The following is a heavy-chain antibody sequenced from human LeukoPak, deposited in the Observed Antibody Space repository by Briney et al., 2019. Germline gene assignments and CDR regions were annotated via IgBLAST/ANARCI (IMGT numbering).Heavy chain of an antibody. CDR2: IYHSGST. D-gene: IGHD1-1*01. J-gene: IGHJ4*02. V-gene: IGHV4-38-2*02. CDR1: GYSISSGCY. CDR3: AREWNGNYFDY. Sequence: SETLSLTCAVSGYSISSGCYWGWIRPPPGKGLEWIGSIYHSGSTYYNPSLKSRVTISVDTSKNQFSLKLSSVTAADTAVYYCAREWNGNYFDYWGQGTLVTVSS.